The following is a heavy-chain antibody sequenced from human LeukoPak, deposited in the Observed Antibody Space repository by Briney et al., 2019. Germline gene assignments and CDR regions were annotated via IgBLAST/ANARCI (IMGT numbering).Heavy chain of an antibody. V-gene: IGHV4-34*01. J-gene: IGHJ4*02. CDR3: ARGGIAVAGHTLDY. D-gene: IGHD6-19*01. CDR1: GGSFSGYY. CDR2: INHSGST. Sequence: PSETLSLTCAVYGGSFSGYYWSWIRQPPGKGLEWIGEINHSGSTDYNPSLKSRVTISVDTSKNQFSLKLSSVTAADTAVYYCARGGIAVAGHTLDYWGQGTLVTASS.